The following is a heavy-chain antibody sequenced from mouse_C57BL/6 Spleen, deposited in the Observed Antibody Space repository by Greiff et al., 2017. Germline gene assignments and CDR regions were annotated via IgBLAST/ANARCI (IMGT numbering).Heavy chain of an antibody. CDR2: IHPNSGST. D-gene: IGHD1-1*01. CDR1: GYTFTSYW. CDR3: AREGGYGSSSFAY. J-gene: IGHJ2*01. Sequence: QVQLQQSGAELVKPGASVKLSCKASGYTFTSYWMHWVKQRPGQGLEWIGMIHPNSGSTNYNEKFKSKATLTVDKSSSTAYMQLSSLTSEDSAVYYCAREGGYGSSSFAYWGQGTTLTVSS. V-gene: IGHV1-64*01.